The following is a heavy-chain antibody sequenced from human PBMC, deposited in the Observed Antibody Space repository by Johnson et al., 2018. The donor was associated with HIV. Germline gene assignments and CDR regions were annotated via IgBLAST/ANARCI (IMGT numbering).Heavy chain of an antibody. Sequence: VQLVESGGGVVQPGRSLRLSCAASGFTLTNYPMHWVRQAPGKGLEWVAVISYDGSNKYYADSVKGRFTISRDNSKNTLYLQMNSLRAEDTAVYYCARENYDYVWESYRKGGAFDIWG. J-gene: IGHJ3*02. CDR1: GFTLTNYP. CDR3: ARENYDYVWESYRKGGAFDI. D-gene: IGHD3-16*02. V-gene: IGHV3-30*04. CDR2: ISYDGSNK.